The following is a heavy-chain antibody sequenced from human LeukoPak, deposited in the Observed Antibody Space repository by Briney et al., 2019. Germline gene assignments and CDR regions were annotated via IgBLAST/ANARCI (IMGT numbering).Heavy chain of an antibody. J-gene: IGHJ4*02. V-gene: IGHV4-59*08. Sequence: PSETLSLTCTVSGGAISSYYWSWIRQPPGKGLEWIGYIYYSGSTNYNPSLKSRVTISVDTSKNQFSLKVSSVTAADTAVYYCARGSSWSYYFGYWGQGTVVTVSS. CDR3: ARGSSWSYYFGY. D-gene: IGHD6-13*01. CDR1: GGAISSYY. CDR2: IYYSGST.